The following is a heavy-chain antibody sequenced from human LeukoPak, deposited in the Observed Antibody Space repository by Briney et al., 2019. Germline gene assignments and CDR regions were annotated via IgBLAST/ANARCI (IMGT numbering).Heavy chain of an antibody. CDR3: XXXXXXXXXXAXXXXFDY. V-gene: IGHV3-23*01. Sequence: YXXSXVRQAPXKXXEWVSAISGSDAGTYYADSVKGRFTISRDNSKNTLYMQMNSLRAEDAAVYYXXXXXXXXXXXAXXXXFDYWGXGXLVTVSS. J-gene: IGHJ4*02. CDR2: ISGSDAGT. CDR1: YX.